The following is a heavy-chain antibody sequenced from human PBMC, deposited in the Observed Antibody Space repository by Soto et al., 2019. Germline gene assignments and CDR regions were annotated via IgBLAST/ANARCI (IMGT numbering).Heavy chain of an antibody. D-gene: IGHD5-12*01. CDR3: ARGRWLQLIYFDY. CDR1: GGSISSYY. V-gene: IGHV4-59*01. Sequence: SETLSLTCTVSGGSISSYYWSWIRQPPGKGLEWIGCIYYSGSTNYNPSLKSRVTISVDTSKNQLSLNLRSVTAADTAVYYCARGRWLQLIYFDYWGQGTLVTVSS. J-gene: IGHJ4*02. CDR2: IYYSGST.